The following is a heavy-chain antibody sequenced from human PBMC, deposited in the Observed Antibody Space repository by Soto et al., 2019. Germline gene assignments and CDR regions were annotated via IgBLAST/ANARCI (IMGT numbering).Heavy chain of an antibody. J-gene: IGHJ5*02. CDR3: ASSGITGTEGFDP. D-gene: IGHD1-20*01. CDR2: INAGNGNT. V-gene: IGHV1-3*01. CDR1: GYTFTSYA. Sequence: QVQLVQSGAEVKKPGASVKVSCKASGYTFTSYAMHWVRQAPGQRLEWMGWINAGNGNTKYSQKFQGRVTITRDTSASTAYMELSSLRSEDTSVYYCASSGITGTEGFDPWGQGTLVTVSS.